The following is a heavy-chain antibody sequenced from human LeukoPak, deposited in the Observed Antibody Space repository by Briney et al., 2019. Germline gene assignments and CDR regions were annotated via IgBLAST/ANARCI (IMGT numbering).Heavy chain of an antibody. V-gene: IGHV3-23*01. J-gene: IGHJ4*01. D-gene: IGHD5-18*01. Sequence: GGSLRLSCAASGFTFSSYAMSWVRQAPGKGLEWVSAISGSGGSTYYADSVKGRFTVSRDNSKNTLFLQMNSLRAEDTALYSCAKKLEAYTFGPGADYWGQGTLVTVFS. CDR3: AKKLEAYTFGPGADY. CDR1: GFTFSSYA. CDR2: ISGSGGST.